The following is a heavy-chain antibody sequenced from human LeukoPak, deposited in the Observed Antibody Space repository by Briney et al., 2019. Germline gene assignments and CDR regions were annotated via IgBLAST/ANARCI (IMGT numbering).Heavy chain of an antibody. V-gene: IGHV3-48*03. Sequence: GGSLRLSCAASGFTFSSHEMDWVRQAPGKGLELVSYIGSSGDAIYYSDSVKGRFTISRDNAKNSLYLQMNSLRVEDTAVYYCANLQGTTPYWGQGTLVTVSS. J-gene: IGHJ4*02. CDR3: ANLQGTTPY. CDR1: GFTFSSHE. D-gene: IGHD1-7*01. CDR2: IGSSGDAI.